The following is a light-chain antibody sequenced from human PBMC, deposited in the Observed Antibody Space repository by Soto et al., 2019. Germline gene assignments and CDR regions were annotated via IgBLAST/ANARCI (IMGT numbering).Light chain of an antibody. CDR1: SCDVGGYNY. CDR2: DVS. Sequence: QSALTQPPSASGSPGQSVTISCTGTSCDVGGYNYVSWYQQHPGKAPKLLIYDVSKRPSGVPDRFSGSKSGNTASLTVSGLQAEDAAYYYCTSYTGSSNFVFGGGTKLTVL. V-gene: IGLV2-8*01. J-gene: IGLJ2*01. CDR3: TSYTGSSNFV.